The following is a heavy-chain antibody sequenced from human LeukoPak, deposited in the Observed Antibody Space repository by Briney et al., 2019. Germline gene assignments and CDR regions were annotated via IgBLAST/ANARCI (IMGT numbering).Heavy chain of an antibody. Sequence: SETLSLTCTASGYSINNGYYWGWFRPAPGKGLEGIGNIFDRGSTYYTLSLKSRVTISVDTSKNQYSLDLSTVTAADTAVYYCARDRVYTHVNYKGVFDFWGQGTLVTVSS. CDR1: GYSINNGYY. V-gene: IGHV4-38-2*02. D-gene: IGHD4-11*01. CDR3: ARDRVYTHVNYKGVFDF. CDR2: IFDRGST. J-gene: IGHJ4*02.